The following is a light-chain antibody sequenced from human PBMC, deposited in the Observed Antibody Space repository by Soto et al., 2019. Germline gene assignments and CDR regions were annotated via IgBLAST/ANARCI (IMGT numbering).Light chain of an antibody. CDR2: DVS. Sequence: IQMTQSPSSLSASVGDRVTITCQASQDISNYLNWYQQKPGKAPKLLIFDVSSLESGVPSRFSGSGSGTEFTLTISSLQPDDLATYYCQQYKSYPWTFGQGTKVDIK. J-gene: IGKJ1*01. CDR1: QDISNY. V-gene: IGKV1-13*02. CDR3: QQYKSYPWT.